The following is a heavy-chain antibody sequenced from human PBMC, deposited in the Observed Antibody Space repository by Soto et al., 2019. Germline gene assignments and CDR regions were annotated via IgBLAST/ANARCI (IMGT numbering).Heavy chain of an antibody. CDR1: GFTFSSYA. CDR3: AKDATYDYVWGSYRTDY. V-gene: IGHV3-23*01. Sequence: GGSLRLSCAAFGFTFSSYAMSWVRQAPGKGLEWVSAISGRGGSTYYADSVKGRFTISRDNSKNTLYLQMNSLRAEDTAVYYCAKDATYDYVWGSYRTDYWGQGTLVTVSS. CDR2: ISGRGGST. J-gene: IGHJ4*02. D-gene: IGHD3-16*02.